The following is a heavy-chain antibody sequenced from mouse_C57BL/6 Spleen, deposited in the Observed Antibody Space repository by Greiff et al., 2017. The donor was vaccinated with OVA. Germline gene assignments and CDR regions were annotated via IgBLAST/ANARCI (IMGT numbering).Heavy chain of an antibody. CDR3: ARQRWSYAMDY. J-gene: IGHJ4*01. D-gene: IGHD1-1*02. V-gene: IGHV5-9*01. CDR1: GFTFSSYT. CDR2: ISGGGGNT. Sequence: EVHLVESGGGLVKPGGSLKLSCAASGFTFSSYTMSWVRQTPEKRLEWVATISGGGGNTYYPDSVKGRFTISRDNAKNTLYLQMSSLRSEDTALYYCARQRWSYAMDYWGQGTSVTVSS.